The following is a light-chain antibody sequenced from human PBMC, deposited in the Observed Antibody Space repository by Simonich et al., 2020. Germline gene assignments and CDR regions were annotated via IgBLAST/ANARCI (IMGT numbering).Light chain of an antibody. CDR2: LGA. V-gene: IGKV2-28*01. CDR3: MQALQTWT. J-gene: IGKJ1*01. CDR1: QSLLHSNGYNY. Sequence: DIVMTQSPLSLPVPPGEPASISCRSSQSLLHSNGYNYLDWYLQKPGQSPQLLIYLGANRASGGPDRFSGSGSGTDFTLKISRVEAEDVGVYYCMQALQTWTFGQGTKVEIK.